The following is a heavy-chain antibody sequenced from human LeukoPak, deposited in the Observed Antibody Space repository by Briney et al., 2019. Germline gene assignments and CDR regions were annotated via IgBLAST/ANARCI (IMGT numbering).Heavy chain of an antibody. V-gene: IGHV4-59*01. CDR1: GGSISSYY. CDR3: ARAGRGEAAAGSLDY. CDR2: IYYSGST. D-gene: IGHD6-13*01. J-gene: IGHJ4*02. Sequence: SETLSLTCTVSGGSISSYYWSWIRQPPGKGLEWIGYIYYSGSTNYNPSLKSRVTISVDTSKNQFSLKLSSVTAADTAVYYCARAGRGEAAAGSLDYWGQGILVTVSS.